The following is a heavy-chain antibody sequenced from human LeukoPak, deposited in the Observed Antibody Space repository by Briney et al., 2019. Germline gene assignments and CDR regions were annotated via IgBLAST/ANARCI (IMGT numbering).Heavy chain of an antibody. CDR2: INPNSGGT. Sequence: ASVKVSCKASGYTFTGYYMQWVRQAPGQGLEWRGWINPNSGGTNYAQTFQGRVTMTRDTSISTAYMELSRLRSDDTVVYYCARWRIGYCSSTSCYAINNWFDPWGQGTLVTVSS. D-gene: IGHD2-2*01. CDR1: GYTFTGYY. CDR3: ARWRIGYCSSTSCYAINNWFDP. J-gene: IGHJ5*02. V-gene: IGHV1-2*02.